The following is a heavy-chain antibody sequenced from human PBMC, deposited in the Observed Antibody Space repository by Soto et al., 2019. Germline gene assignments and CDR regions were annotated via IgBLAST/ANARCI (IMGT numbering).Heavy chain of an antibody. Sequence: EVQLVESGGGLVQPGGSLRLACEASGFTFSDYWMYWVRQAPGKGLMCVSRINDVGSTTVYADSVKGRFTISRDNAKNTLYLQMSSLRAEDTAVYYCAVLTGYAFDLWGSGTMVIVSS. V-gene: IGHV3-74*01. CDR1: GFTFSDYW. CDR3: AVLTGYAFDL. D-gene: IGHD3-9*01. J-gene: IGHJ3*01. CDR2: INDVGSTT.